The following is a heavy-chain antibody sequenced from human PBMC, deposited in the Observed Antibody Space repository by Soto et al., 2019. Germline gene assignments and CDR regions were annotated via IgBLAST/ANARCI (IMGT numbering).Heavy chain of an antibody. CDR1: GGSISSYY. Sequence: SETLSLTCTVSGGSISSYYWSWIRQPPGKGLEWIGYIYYSGSTNYNPSLKSRVTISVDTSKNQFSLKLSSVTAADTAVYYCARERIVVVPAATPGYMDVWGKGTTVTVSS. CDR2: IYYSGST. D-gene: IGHD2-2*01. V-gene: IGHV4-59*01. CDR3: ARERIVVVPAATPGYMDV. J-gene: IGHJ6*03.